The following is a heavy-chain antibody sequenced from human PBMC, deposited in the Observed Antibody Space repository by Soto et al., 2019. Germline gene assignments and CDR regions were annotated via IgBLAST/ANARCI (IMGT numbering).Heavy chain of an antibody. J-gene: IGHJ4*01. CDR2: ISGSGDTT. CDR3: AKDVFGVWFGILLYFDS. D-gene: IGHD3-10*01. Sequence: GGSLRLSCTASGFTFSSYAMSWVRQAPGKGLEWVSTISGSGDTTHYADSVKGRFTIYRDNSKNTLSLQMNSLGADDTAVYFCAKDVFGVWFGILLYFDSWGHGALDTAPQ. V-gene: IGHV3-23*01. CDR1: GFTFSSYA.